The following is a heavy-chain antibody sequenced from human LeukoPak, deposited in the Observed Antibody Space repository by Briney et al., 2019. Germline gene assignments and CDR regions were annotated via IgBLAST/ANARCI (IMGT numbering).Heavy chain of an antibody. V-gene: IGHV4-39*07. CDR3: ARVYGDYVDY. CDR2: IYYSGST. Sequence: PSETLSLTCTVSGGSISSSSYYWGWIRQPPGKGLEWIGSIYYSGSTNYNPSLKSRVTISVDTSKNQFSLKLSSVTAADTAVYYCARVYGDYVDYWGQGTLVTVSS. D-gene: IGHD4-17*01. CDR1: GGSISSSSYY. J-gene: IGHJ4*02.